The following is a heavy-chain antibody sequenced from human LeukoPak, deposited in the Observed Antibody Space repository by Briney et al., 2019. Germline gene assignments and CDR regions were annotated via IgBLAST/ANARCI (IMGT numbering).Heavy chain of an antibody. CDR1: GFTFSSYG. D-gene: IGHD3-10*01. V-gene: IGHV3-33*08. J-gene: IGHJ3*02. CDR2: IWYDGSNK. Sequence: PGGSLRLSCAASGFTFSSYGMHWVRQAPGKGLEWVAVIWYDGSNKYYADSVKGRFTISRDNSKNTLYLQMNSLRAEDTAVYYCARALMVRGVIIKRYLDAFDIWGQGTMVTVSS. CDR3: ARALMVRGVIIKRYLDAFDI.